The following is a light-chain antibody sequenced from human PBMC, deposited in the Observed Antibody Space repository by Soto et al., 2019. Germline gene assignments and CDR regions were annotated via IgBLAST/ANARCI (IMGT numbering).Light chain of an antibody. J-gene: IGLJ3*02. Sequence: QSALTQPASVSGSPGKSITISCTGTRSDVGGYNYVSWYQQHPGKPPKLMIYAVSNRPSGVSNRFSVSKSGNTASLTISGLQAEDEADYYCSSYTSSSTMVFGGGTKLAIL. CDR3: SSYTSSSTMV. V-gene: IGLV2-14*01. CDR1: RSDVGGYNY. CDR2: AVS.